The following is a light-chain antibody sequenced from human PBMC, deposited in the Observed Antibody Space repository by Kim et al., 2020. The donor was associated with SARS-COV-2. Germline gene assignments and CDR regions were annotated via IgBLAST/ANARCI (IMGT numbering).Light chain of an antibody. V-gene: IGLV2-14*03. CDR1: SNDVGVSAY. CDR2: DVS. CDR3: TSYTGSSPFV. J-gene: IGLJ1*01. Sequence: QSALTQPASVSGSPGQSITISCTGTSNDVGVSAYVSWYQHHPGKAPKLLIYDVSKRPSGLSNRFSGSKSGNTASLTISGLQAEDEAEYYCTSYTGSSPFVFGTGTKVTVL.